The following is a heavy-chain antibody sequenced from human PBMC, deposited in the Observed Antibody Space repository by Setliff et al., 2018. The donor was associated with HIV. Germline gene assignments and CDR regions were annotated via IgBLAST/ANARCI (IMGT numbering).Heavy chain of an antibody. CDR1: GFTFRGYN. J-gene: IGHJ4*02. CDR3: ATHRVGQRPWLSDF. D-gene: IGHD5-12*01. Sequence: GGSLRLSCAASGFTFRGYNMNWVRQAPGKGLEWVSSISTSSTYTYYADSVKGRFTISRDNAKTALYLQMNSLRAEDTAVYYCATHRVGQRPWLSDFWGQGTLVTVSS. CDR2: ISTSSTYT. V-gene: IGHV3-21*01.